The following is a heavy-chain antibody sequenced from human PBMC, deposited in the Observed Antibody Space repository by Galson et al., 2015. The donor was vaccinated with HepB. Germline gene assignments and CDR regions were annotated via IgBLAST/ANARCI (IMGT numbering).Heavy chain of an antibody. CDR2: ISAYNGNT. CDR3: AREGSYYGSGSYAYYYYYGMDV. V-gene: IGHV1-18*01. J-gene: IGHJ6*02. CDR1: GYTLTTYG. Sequence: SVKVSCKASGYTLTTYGVTWVRQAPEQGLEWMGWISAYNGNTNYAQKLQGRVTMTTDTSTSTAYMELRSLRSDDTAVYYCAREGSYYGSGSYAYYYYYGMDVWGQGTTVTVSS. D-gene: IGHD3-10*01.